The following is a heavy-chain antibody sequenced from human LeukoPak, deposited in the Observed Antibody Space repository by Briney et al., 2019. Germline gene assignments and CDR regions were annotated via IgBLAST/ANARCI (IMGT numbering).Heavy chain of an antibody. Sequence: PGRSLRLSCAASGFTFSSYAMHWVRQVPGKGLEWVAVISYDGSNKYYADSVKGRFTISRDNSKNTLYLQMNSLRAEDTAVYYCARDYDSSGYYKGGLDYWGQGTLVTVSS. CDR1: GFTFSSYA. V-gene: IGHV3-30-3*01. J-gene: IGHJ4*02. CDR3: ARDYDSSGYYKGGLDY. CDR2: ISYDGSNK. D-gene: IGHD3-22*01.